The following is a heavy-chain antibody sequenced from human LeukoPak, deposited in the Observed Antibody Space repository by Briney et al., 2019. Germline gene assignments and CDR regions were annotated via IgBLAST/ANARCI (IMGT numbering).Heavy chain of an antibody. Sequence: GGSLRLSCAASGFTFSSYAMSWVRQAPGKGLECVSGISGSGGSTYYADSVKGRFTISRDNSKNTLYLQMNSLRAEDTAVYYCAKLPRYVFVDCWFDPWGQGTLVSVSS. CDR1: GFTFSSYA. V-gene: IGHV3-23*01. D-gene: IGHD2-21*01. CDR2: ISGSGGST. J-gene: IGHJ5*02. CDR3: AKLPRYVFVDCWFDP.